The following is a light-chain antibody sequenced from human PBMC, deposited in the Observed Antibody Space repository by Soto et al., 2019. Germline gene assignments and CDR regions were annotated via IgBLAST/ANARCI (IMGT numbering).Light chain of an antibody. CDR3: QQSYSTPGT. CDR1: QSISSY. CDR2: AAS. V-gene: IGKV1-39*01. Sequence: DMQMTQSPSSLSACVGDIVTITCLASQSISSYLNWYQQKPGKAPKLLIYAASSLQSGVPSRFSGSGSGTDFTLTISSLQPEDFATYYCQQSYSTPGTFGQGTRVEIK. J-gene: IGKJ5*01.